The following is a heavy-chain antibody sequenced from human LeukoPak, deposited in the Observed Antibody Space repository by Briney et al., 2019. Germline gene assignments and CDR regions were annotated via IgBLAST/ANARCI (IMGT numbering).Heavy chain of an antibody. J-gene: IGHJ4*02. Sequence: PGGSLRLSCAASGFTFSSYGMSWVRQAPGKGLEWVSAISGSGGSTYYADSVKGRFTISRDNSKNTLYLQMNSLRAEDTAVYYCANSLPGIAAAGYHYWGQGTLVTVSS. CDR3: ANSLPGIAAAGYHY. V-gene: IGHV3-23*01. CDR1: GFTFSSYG. D-gene: IGHD6-13*01. CDR2: ISGSGGST.